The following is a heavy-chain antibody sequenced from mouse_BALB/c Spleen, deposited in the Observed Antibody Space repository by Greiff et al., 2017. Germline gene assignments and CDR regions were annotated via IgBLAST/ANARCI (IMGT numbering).Heavy chain of an antibody. D-gene: IGHD2-1*01. J-gene: IGHJ4*01. CDR2: INPSNGGT. CDR1: GYTFTSYY. Sequence: VQLQQPGAELVKPGASVKLSCKASGYTFTSYYMYWVKQRPGQGLEWIGGINPSNGGTNFNEKFKSKATLTVDKSSSTAYMQLSSLTSEDSAVYCCTRGGNYDAMDYWGQGTSVTVSS. CDR3: TRGGNYDAMDY. V-gene: IGHV1S81*02.